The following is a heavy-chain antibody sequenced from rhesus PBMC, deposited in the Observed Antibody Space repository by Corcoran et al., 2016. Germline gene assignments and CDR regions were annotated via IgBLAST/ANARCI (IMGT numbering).Heavy chain of an antibody. D-gene: IGHD6-31*01. Sequence: QVQLQESGTGVVTPSETPSLTCAVSGGSIRVSYRWSWIRQPPGRGLEWIGYIYVSSTSPNYTPSPKSRFTISKATSKTQFSLKLSSGTAADTAVYYCARDSSGWYGRYFEFWGQGALVTVSS. CDR2: IYVSSTSP. V-gene: IGHV4S10*01. CDR1: GGSIRVSYR. J-gene: IGHJ1*01. CDR3: ARDSSGWYGRYFEF.